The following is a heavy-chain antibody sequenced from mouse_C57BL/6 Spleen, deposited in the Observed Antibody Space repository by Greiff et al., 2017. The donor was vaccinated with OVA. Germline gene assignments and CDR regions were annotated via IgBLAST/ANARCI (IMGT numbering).Heavy chain of an antibody. Sequence: QVQLQQPGAELVMPGASVKLSCKASGYTFTSYWMHWVKQRPGQGLEWIGEIDPSDSYTNYNQKFKGKSTLTVDKSSSTAYMQLSSLTSEDSAVYYCASESKGCDYWGQGTTLTVSS. CDR3: ASESKGCDY. J-gene: IGHJ2*01. CDR2: IDPSDSYT. V-gene: IGHV1-69*01. D-gene: IGHD1-3*01. CDR1: GYTFTSYW.